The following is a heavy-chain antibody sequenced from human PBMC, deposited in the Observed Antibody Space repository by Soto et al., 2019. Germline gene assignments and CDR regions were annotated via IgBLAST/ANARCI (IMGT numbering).Heavy chain of an antibody. J-gene: IGHJ4*02. CDR2: INTDGSVA. CDR3: VRGMRLWGLDS. CDR1: GLTFRSYW. D-gene: IGHD2-21*01. V-gene: IGHV3-74*03. Sequence: EVQLVESGGGLVQPGESLRLSCAASGLTFRSYWMHWVRQAPGKGLVWVSRINTDGSVAMYVDSVKGRFTVSRDNAKNPPYIHMTSVRAGGTAVYFFVRGMRLWGLDSWGPGALVTVSS.